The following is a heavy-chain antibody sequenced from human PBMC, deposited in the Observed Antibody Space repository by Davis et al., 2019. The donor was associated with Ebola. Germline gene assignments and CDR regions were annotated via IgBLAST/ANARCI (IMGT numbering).Heavy chain of an antibody. V-gene: IGHV4-59*08. CDR1: GGSISSYY. D-gene: IGHD3-10*02. CDR2: TYYSGST. J-gene: IGHJ5*02. CDR3: ARHVRGVTTDWFDP. Sequence: SETLSLTCTVSGGSISSYYWSWIRQPPGKGLEWIGYTYYSGSTNYNPSLQSLVTISEDTSKNQVSLKLSSVTAADTAVYYCARHVRGVTTDWFDPWGQGTLVTVSS.